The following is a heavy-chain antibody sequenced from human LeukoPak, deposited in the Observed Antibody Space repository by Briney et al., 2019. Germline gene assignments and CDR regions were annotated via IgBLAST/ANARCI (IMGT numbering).Heavy chain of an antibody. J-gene: IGHJ3*02. CDR2: ITGSGGNT. V-gene: IGHV3-23*01. CDR3: AKDLKFQQVVADVFDM. CDR1: GFTFSSYA. D-gene: IGHD6-13*01. Sequence: GGSLRLSCAASGFTFSSYAMSWVRQAPGKGLEWVSGITGSGGNTHYAESVKGRFTISRDNSKNTLYLQMNSLRAEDTAVYYCAKDLKFQQVVADVFDMWGQGTMVTVSS.